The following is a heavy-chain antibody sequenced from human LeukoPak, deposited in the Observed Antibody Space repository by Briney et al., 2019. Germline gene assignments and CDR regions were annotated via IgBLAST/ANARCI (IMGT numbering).Heavy chain of an antibody. CDR1: GYTFTSYA. CDR2: INTNTGNP. D-gene: IGHD7-27*01. J-gene: IGHJ3*02. V-gene: IGHV7-4-1*02. Sequence: ASVKVSCKASGYTFTSYAMNWVRQAPGQGLEWMGWINTNTGNPTYAQGFTGRFVFSLDTSVSTAYLQISSLKTEDTAVYYCARDHVKLGSAFHPFDAFDIWGQGTMVTVSS. CDR3: ARDHVKLGSAFHPFDAFDI.